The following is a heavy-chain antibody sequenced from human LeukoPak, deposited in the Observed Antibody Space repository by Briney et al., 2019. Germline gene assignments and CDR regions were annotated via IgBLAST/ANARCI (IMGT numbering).Heavy chain of an antibody. J-gene: IGHJ4*02. D-gene: IGHD3-22*01. CDR3: ARALYHYYDSSGTYYFDY. Sequence: GGSLRLSCAASGFTFSSYWMHWVRQAPGKGLVWVSRINSDGSSTSYADSVKGRSTISRDNAKNSLYLQINSLRAEDTAVYYCARALYHYYDSSGTYYFDYWGQGTLVTVSS. V-gene: IGHV3-74*01. CDR1: GFTFSSYW. CDR2: INSDGSST.